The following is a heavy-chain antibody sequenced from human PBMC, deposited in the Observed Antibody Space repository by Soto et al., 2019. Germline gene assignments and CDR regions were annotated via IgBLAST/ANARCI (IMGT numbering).Heavy chain of an antibody. CDR2: IYYSGST. D-gene: IGHD4-17*01. CDR3: ARAGPNSVRSDY. J-gene: IGHJ4*02. CDR1: GGSISSGGYY. Sequence: SETLSLTCTVSGGSISSGGYYWSWIRQHPGKGLEWIGYIYYSGSTYYNPSLKSRVTISVDTSKNQFSLKLSSVTAADTAVYYCARAGPNSVRSDYWGQGTLVTVSS. V-gene: IGHV4-31*03.